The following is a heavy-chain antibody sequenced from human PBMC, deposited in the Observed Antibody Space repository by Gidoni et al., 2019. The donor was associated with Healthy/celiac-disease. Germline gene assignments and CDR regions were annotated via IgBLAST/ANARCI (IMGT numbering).Heavy chain of an antibody. V-gene: IGHV3-15*01. CDR2: IKSKTDGGTT. D-gene: IGHD2-8*01. CDR1: GFTFSNAW. Sequence: EVQLVESGGGLVKPGGSLRLSCAASGFTFSNAWMSWVRQAPGKGLEWVGRIKSKTDGGTTDYAAPVKGRFTISRDDSKNTLYLQMNSLKTEDTAVYYCTTDEVLSYCTNGVCPGDYWGQGTLVTVSS. J-gene: IGHJ4*02. CDR3: TTDEVLSYCTNGVCPGDY.